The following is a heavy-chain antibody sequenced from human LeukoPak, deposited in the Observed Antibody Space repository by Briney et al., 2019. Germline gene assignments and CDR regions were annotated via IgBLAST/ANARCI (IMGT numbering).Heavy chain of an antibody. V-gene: IGHV1-69*13. CDR3: ARGAQGRRKLEQQTFDY. CDR1: GGTFSSYA. CDR2: IIPIFGTA. Sequence: ASVKVSCKASGGTFSSYAISWVRQAPGQGLEWMGGIIPIFGTANYAQKFQGRVTITADESTSTAYMELSSLRSEDTAVYYCARGAQGRRKLEQQTFDYWGQGTLVTVSS. J-gene: IGHJ4*02. D-gene: IGHD6-13*01.